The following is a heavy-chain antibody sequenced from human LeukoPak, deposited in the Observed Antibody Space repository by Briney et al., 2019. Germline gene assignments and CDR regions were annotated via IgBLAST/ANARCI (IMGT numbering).Heavy chain of an antibody. D-gene: IGHD3/OR15-3a*01. V-gene: IGHV1-8*01. CDR1: GYTFTSYD. J-gene: IGHJ3*02. CDR2: MIPNSGNT. Sequence: ASVKVSCKASGYTFTSYDINWVRQATGQGLEWMGWMIPNSGNTGYAQKVQGRVTMTRNTSISTAYMELSSLRSEDTAVYYCARGRRDWDAFGIWGQGTMVTVSS. CDR3: ARGRRDWDAFGI.